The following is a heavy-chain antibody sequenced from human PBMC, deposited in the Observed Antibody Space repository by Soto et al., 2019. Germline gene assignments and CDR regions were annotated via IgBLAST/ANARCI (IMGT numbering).Heavy chain of an antibody. CDR2: IKGKTDGGTT. D-gene: IGHD3-22*01. J-gene: IGHJ4*02. V-gene: IGHV3-15*05. Sequence: GGSLRLSCAASGFTFNNAWMFWVRQAPGKGLEWVGRIKGKTDGGTTDYAAPVKGRFTISRDDSKNTVYLQMNSLKTEDTAVYYCTTRTFYYDSSGYYCAYWGQGTLVTVSS. CDR3: TTRTFYYDSSGYYCAY. CDR1: GFTFNNAW.